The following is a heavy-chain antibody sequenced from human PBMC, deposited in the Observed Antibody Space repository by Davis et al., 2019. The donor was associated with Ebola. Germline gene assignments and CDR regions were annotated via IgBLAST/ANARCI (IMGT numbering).Heavy chain of an antibody. D-gene: IGHD3-16*01. V-gene: IGHV3-30*03. Sequence: GESLKISCAASGFTVSSYGMHWVRQAPGKGLEWVAVISYDGSNKYYADSVKGRFTISRDNSKNTLYLQMNSLRAEDTAVYYCASALAMGVWGQGTTVTVSS. CDR2: ISYDGSNK. CDR1: GFTVSSYG. J-gene: IGHJ6*02. CDR3: ASALAMGV.